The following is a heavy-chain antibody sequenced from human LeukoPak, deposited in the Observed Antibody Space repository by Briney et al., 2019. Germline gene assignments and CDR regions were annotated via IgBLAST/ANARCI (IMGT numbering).Heavy chain of an antibody. CDR2: INPNSGGT. CDR3: ARDPLRRYYDFWSGYYSPANWFDP. D-gene: IGHD3-3*01. Sequence: GASVKVSCKASGYTFTGYYMHWVRQAPGQGLEWMGWINPNSGGTNYAQKFQGRVTMTRDTSISTAYMELSRLRSDDTAVYYCARDPLRRYYDFWSGYYSPANWFDPWGQGTLATVSS. CDR1: GYTFTGYY. J-gene: IGHJ5*02. V-gene: IGHV1-2*02.